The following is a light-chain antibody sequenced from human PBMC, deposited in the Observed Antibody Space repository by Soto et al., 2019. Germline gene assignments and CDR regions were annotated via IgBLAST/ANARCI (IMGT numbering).Light chain of an antibody. CDR1: QSVDSRYLSKY. J-gene: IGKJ2*01. CDR2: EAS. CDR3: QQFGSSPLYT. Sequence: EIVLTQSPGTLSLSPGESATLSCRASQSVDSRYLSKYLAWYQQKPGQAPRLLIYEASSRATGIPDRFSGSMSGTDFTLTISRLEPEDSAVYYCQQFGSSPLYTFGQGTKLEIK. V-gene: IGKV3-20*01.